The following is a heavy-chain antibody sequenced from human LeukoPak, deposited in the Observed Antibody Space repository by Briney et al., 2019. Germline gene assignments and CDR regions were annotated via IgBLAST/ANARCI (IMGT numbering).Heavy chain of an antibody. D-gene: IGHD2-15*01. V-gene: IGHV4-34*01. CDR1: GRSFSGYY. Sequence: PSETLSLTCAVYGRSFSGYYWTWIRQTPGKGLEWIGEINHSGITDYNPSLRSRVTISVDTSKNQFSLKLSSVTAADTAIYYCARAVIVVAAATQRNWFDPWGQGTLVTVSS. CDR2: INHSGIT. J-gene: IGHJ5*02. CDR3: ARAVIVVAAATQRNWFDP.